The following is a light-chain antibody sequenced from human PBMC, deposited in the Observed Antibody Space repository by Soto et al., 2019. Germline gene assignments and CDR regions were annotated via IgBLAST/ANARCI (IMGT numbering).Light chain of an antibody. J-gene: IGKJ4*01. V-gene: IGKV1-9*01. CDR2: TAS. CDR3: QQLNSYPLT. Sequence: DIQLTQSPTFLSASAGDRVTITCRASQGSSTYLAWYQQKPGIAPKLLIYTASTLQSGVPSRFSGRGSGTEFTLTISSLQPEDSATYYCQQLNSYPLTFGGGTKVDNK. CDR1: QGSSTY.